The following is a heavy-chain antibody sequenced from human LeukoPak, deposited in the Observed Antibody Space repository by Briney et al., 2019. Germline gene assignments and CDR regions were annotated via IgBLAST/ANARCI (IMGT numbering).Heavy chain of an antibody. CDR3: ARALSAGGHAFDI. V-gene: IGHV4-39*07. D-gene: IGHD1-26*01. CDR2: MYYSGST. CDR1: GGSINSGSYH. J-gene: IGHJ3*02. Sequence: SETLSLTCTVSGGSINSGSYHWGWIRQPPGKGLEWIGSMYYSGSTYYNPSLKSRVTTSLDRSKNQFSLKLASVTAADTAVYYCARALSAGGHAFDIWGQGTMVTVSS.